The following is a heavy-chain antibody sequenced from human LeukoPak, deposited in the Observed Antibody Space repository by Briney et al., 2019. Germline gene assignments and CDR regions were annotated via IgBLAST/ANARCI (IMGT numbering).Heavy chain of an antibody. CDR2: MNPNSGNT. D-gene: IGHD3-10*01. J-gene: IGHJ6*03. Sequence: ASVKVSCKASGYTFTSYDINWVRQATGQGLELMGWMNPNSGNTGYAQKFQGRVTITRNTSISTAYMELSSLRSEDTAVYYCARVGVRGVTNYYYYYMDVWGKGTTVTVSS. CDR1: GYTFTSYD. CDR3: ARVGVRGVTNYYYYYMDV. V-gene: IGHV1-8*03.